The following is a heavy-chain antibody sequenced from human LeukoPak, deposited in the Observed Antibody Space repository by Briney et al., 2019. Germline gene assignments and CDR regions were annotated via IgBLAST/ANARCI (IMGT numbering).Heavy chain of an antibody. Sequence: GGSLRLSCAASGFTFSSYAMSWVRQAPGKGLEWVSAISGSGGSTYYADSVKGRFTISRDNSKNTLYLQMDSLRAEDTAVYYCAKDFFGTDGGYWGQGTLVTVSS. V-gene: IGHV3-23*01. CDR2: ISGSGGST. CDR3: AKDFFGTDGGY. J-gene: IGHJ4*02. CDR1: GFTFSSYA. D-gene: IGHD3-3*01.